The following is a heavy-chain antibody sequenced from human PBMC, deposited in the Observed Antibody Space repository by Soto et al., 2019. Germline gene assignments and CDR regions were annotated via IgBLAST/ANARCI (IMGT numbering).Heavy chain of an antibody. CDR1: GGSFSGYY. V-gene: IGHV4-34*01. D-gene: IGHD6-13*01. Sequence: SETLSLTCAVYGGSFSGYYWSWIRQPPGKGLEWIGEINHSGSTNYNPSLKSRVTISVDTSKNQFSLKLSSVTAADTAVYYCARSSPPLAAAHWFDPWGQGTLVTVSS. CDR2: INHSGST. J-gene: IGHJ5*02. CDR3: ARSSPPLAAAHWFDP.